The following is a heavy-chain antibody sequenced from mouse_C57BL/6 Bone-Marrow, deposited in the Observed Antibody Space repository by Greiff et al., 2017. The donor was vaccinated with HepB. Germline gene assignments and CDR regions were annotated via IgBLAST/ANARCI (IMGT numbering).Heavy chain of an antibody. V-gene: IGHV1-64*01. CDR1: GYTFTSYW. J-gene: IGHJ4*01. CDR2: IHPNSGST. D-gene: IGHD2-4*01. CDR3: ARWGAHDYDNAMDY. Sequence: QVQLQQPGAELVKPGASVKLSCKASGYTFTSYWMHWVKQRPGQGLEWIGMIHPNSGSTNYNEKFKSKATLTVDKSSSTAYMQLSSLTSEDSAVYYCARWGAHDYDNAMDYWGQGTSVTVSS.